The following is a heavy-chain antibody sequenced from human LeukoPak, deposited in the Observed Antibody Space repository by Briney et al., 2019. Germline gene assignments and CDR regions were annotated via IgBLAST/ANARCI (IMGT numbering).Heavy chain of an antibody. J-gene: IGHJ4*02. CDR1: GGSISSYY. CDR3: ARSKDILTGYCFDY. Sequence: PSETLSLTCTVSGGSISSYYRSWIRQPPGKGLEWIGYIYYSGSTKYNPSLKSRVTISVDTSKKQFSLKLSSVTAADTAVYYCARSKDILTGYCFDYWGQGTLVTVSS. V-gene: IGHV4-59*01. CDR2: IYYSGST. D-gene: IGHD3-9*01.